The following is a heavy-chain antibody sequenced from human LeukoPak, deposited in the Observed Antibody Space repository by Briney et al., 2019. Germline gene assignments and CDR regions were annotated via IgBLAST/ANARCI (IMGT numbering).Heavy chain of an antibody. CDR3: ARDVAPAAMDHSGMDV. CDR1: GFTFSSYS. CDR2: ISSSSSYI. Sequence: GGSLRLSCAASGFTFSSYSMNWVRQAPGKGLEWVSSISSSSSYIYYADSVKGRFTISRDNAKNSLYLQMNSLRAEDTAVYYCARDVAPAAMDHSGMDVWGQGTTVTVSS. V-gene: IGHV3-21*01. J-gene: IGHJ6*02. D-gene: IGHD2-2*01.